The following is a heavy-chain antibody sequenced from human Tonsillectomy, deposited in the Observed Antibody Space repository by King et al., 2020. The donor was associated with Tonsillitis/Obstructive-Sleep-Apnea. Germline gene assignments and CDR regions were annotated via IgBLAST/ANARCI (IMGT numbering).Heavy chain of an antibody. J-gene: IGHJ5*02. CDR2: IYPDDSNT. Sequence: QLVQSGAEVKKPGESLKISCKGSGYSFTTYWIVWVRQMPGKGLEWMGIIYPDDSNTRYSPSFQGQVTISADQSISTAYLQWSSLKASDTAMYYFARLISVAGTDNWFDPWGQGTLVTVSS. CDR3: ARLISVAGTDNWFDP. V-gene: IGHV5-51*01. D-gene: IGHD6-19*01. CDR1: GYSFTTYW.